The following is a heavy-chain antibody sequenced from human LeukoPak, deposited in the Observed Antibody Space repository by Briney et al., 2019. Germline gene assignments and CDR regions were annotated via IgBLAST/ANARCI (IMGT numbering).Heavy chain of an antibody. J-gene: IGHJ5*02. CDR1: GFTFSSSA. D-gene: IGHD3-10*01. V-gene: IGHV3-23*01. CDR2: ISGSGGTT. Sequence: PGESLRLSCAASGFTFSSSAMSWVRQAPGKGLEWVSAISGSGGTTYYADSVKGRFTISRVNSKNTLYLQMNSLRAEDTAVYYCRKEPLLRGSYNFFDPWGQGTLVTVSS. CDR3: RKEPLLRGSYNFFDP.